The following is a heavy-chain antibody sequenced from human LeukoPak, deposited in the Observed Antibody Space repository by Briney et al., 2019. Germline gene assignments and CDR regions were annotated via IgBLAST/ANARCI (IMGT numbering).Heavy chain of an antibody. J-gene: IGHJ4*02. D-gene: IGHD6-19*01. CDR3: AKGSGLCYFDY. Sequence: GRSLRLSCAASGFTFDDYAMHWVRQAPGKGLEWVSGISWNSGSIGYADSVKGRFTISRDNAKNSLYLQMNSLRAEDTALYYCAKGSGLCYFDYWGQGTLVTVSS. V-gene: IGHV3-9*01. CDR1: GFTFDDYA. CDR2: ISWNSGSI.